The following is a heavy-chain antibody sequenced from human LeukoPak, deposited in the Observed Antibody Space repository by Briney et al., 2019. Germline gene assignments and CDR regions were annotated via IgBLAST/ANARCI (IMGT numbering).Heavy chain of an antibody. Sequence: ADSVKGRFTISRDNSQNTLYLQMNSLRADDTAVYYCANDLPASGWAFDYWGQGALVTVSS. D-gene: IGHD6-19*01. CDR3: ANDLPASGWAFDY. J-gene: IGHJ4*02. V-gene: IGHV3-23*01.